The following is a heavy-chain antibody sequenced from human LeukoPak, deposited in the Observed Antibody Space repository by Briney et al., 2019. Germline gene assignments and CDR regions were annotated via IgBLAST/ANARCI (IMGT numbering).Heavy chain of an antibody. J-gene: IGHJ1*01. CDR3: ARGGGSYLFQP. CDR2: ITDSSSNI. V-gene: IGHV3-21*01. D-gene: IGHD1-26*01. Sequence: GGSLRLSCAASGFTFSTYSMNCVRQAPGKGLEYVSSITDSSSNIYYADSVKGRFTISRDNAKNSLYLQMNSLRAENTAVYYCARGGGSYLFQPWGQGTLVTVSS. CDR1: GFTFSTYS.